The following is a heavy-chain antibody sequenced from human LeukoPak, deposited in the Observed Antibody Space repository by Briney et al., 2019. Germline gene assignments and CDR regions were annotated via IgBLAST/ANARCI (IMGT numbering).Heavy chain of an antibody. Sequence: GGSLRLSCAASGFTFSSYAMHWVRQAPGKGLEWVAVIWFDGSNKNYADSVKGQFTIFRDNSKNPLYLQMNSLRAADTAVYYCARDLGGSLDYWGQGTLVTVSS. D-gene: IGHD1-26*01. J-gene: IGHJ4*02. CDR3: ARDLGGSLDY. CDR1: GFTFSSYA. CDR2: IWFDGSNK. V-gene: IGHV3-33*08.